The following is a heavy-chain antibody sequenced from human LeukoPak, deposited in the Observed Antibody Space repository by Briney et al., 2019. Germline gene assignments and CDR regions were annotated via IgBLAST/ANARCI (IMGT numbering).Heavy chain of an antibody. V-gene: IGHV1-2*04. CDR2: INPNSGGT. CDR1: GYTFTCYY. CDR3: ARVRGVTTLGY. D-gene: IGHD4-17*01. Sequence: ASVKVSCKASGYTFTCYYMHWVRQARGQGREWMGWINPNSGGTNYAQKFQGWVTMTRDTSISTAYMELSRLRSDDTAVYYCARVRGVTTLGYWGQGTLVTVSS. J-gene: IGHJ4*02.